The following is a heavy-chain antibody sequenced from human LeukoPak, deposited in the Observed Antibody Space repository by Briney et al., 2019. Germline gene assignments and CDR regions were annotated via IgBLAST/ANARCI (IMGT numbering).Heavy chain of an antibody. D-gene: IGHD6-13*01. CDR2: IYYSGST. Sequence: SETLSLTCTVSGGSISSYYWSWIRQPPGKGLEWIGYIYYSGSTNYNPSLKSRVTISVDTSKNQFSLKLSSVTAADTAVYYCARRGSSWYDNWSDPWGQGTLVTVSS. CDR1: GGSISSYY. CDR3: ARRGSSWYDNWSDP. V-gene: IGHV4-59*08. J-gene: IGHJ5*02.